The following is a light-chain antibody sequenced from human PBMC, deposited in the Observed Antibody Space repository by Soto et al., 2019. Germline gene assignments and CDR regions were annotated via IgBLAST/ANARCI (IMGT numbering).Light chain of an antibody. CDR3: RQYNSYSIT. V-gene: IGKV1-5*03. CDR2: KAS. Sequence: DIQMTPSPSTLSASVGDRVTITCRASQSISSWLAWYQQKPGKAPKLLIYKASSLESGVPSRFSGSGSGTEFTLTISSLQPDDFATYYCRQYNSYSITFGQGTRLEIK. CDR1: QSISSW. J-gene: IGKJ5*01.